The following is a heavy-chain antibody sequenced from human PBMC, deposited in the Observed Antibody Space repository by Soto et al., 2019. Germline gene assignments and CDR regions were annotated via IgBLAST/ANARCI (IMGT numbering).Heavy chain of an antibody. Sequence: GGSLRLSCAASGFTFSSYAMSWVRQAPGKGLEWVSYISSSGSTTYYADSVKGRFTISRDNAKNTLYLQMNSLRAEDTAVYYCASPATGYDPSRFDYWGQGTLVTVSS. D-gene: IGHD3-3*01. J-gene: IGHJ4*02. CDR1: GFTFSSYA. CDR2: ISSSGSTT. CDR3: ASPATGYDPSRFDY. V-gene: IGHV3-48*04.